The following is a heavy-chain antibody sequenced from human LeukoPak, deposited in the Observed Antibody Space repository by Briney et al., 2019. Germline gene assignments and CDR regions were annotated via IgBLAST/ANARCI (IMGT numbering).Heavy chain of an antibody. CDR1: GYTFTSYG. D-gene: IGHD6-19*01. CDR3: ARDWSIAVAGTGYFDY. J-gene: IGHJ4*02. CDR2: ISAYNGNT. V-gene: IGHV1-18*01. Sequence: ASVKVSCKASGYTFTSYGISWVRQAPGQGLEWMGWISAYNGNTNYAQKLQGRVTMTTDTSTSTAYMELRSLRSDDTAVYYCARDWSIAVAGTGYFDYWGQGTLVTVSP.